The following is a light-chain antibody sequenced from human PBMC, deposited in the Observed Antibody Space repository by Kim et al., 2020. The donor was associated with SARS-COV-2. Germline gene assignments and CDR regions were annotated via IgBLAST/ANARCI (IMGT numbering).Light chain of an antibody. J-gene: IGLJ2*01. Sequence: VALGQPVRITCQGDSLRNYYATWYQQKPGQAPIVVIYGKNNRPSGIPDRFSGSSSGNTASLTITGTQAGDEADYYCNSRDSNDNVVFGGGTQLTVL. V-gene: IGLV3-19*01. CDR2: GKN. CDR1: SLRNYY. CDR3: NSRDSNDNVV.